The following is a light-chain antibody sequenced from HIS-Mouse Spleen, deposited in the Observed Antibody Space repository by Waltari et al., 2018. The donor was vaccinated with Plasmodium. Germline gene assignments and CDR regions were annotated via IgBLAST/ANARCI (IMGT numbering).Light chain of an antibody. V-gene: IGLV3-10*01. J-gene: IGLJ3*02. Sequence: YGLPQPPSVPVPQGQTARIPCPGQQLPKNTPFWYQQKSGQPPVLVIYEDSKRPSGIPERFSGSSSGTMATLTISGAQVEDEADYYCYSTDSSGNHRVFGGGTKLTVL. CDR3: YSTDSSGNHRV. CDR1: QLPKNT. CDR2: EDS.